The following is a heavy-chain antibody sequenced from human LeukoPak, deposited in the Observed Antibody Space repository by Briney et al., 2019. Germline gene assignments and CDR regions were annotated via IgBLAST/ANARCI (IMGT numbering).Heavy chain of an antibody. D-gene: IGHD5-24*01. CDR3: ARDRRDGGYNPGDPRGFAN. CDR2: ISSGGGYT. Sequence: GGSRRLSCAASGFTFSDYYMSWIRQAPGKGLEWVSRISSGGGYTGYADSLKGRFTISRDNAKNSLHLQMNSLRAEDTAVYYCARDRRDGGYNPGDPRGFANWGQGTLVTVSS. CDR1: GFTFSDYY. V-gene: IGHV3-11*06. J-gene: IGHJ4*02.